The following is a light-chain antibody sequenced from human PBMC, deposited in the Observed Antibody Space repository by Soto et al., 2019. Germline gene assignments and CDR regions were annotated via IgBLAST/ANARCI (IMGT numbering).Light chain of an antibody. CDR1: HTLSRSW. J-gene: IGKJ5*01. CDR3: QQYGSSPQIT. Sequence: EVVWTLSPCILTLSPGDRATLSCRATHTLSRSWLAWYQHKAGQAPRRLIYGTSSRATGIPDRFSGSGSGTDFRLTISRLEAEDFAVYYCQQYGSSPQITFGQGTRLEIK. V-gene: IGKV3-20*01. CDR2: GTS.